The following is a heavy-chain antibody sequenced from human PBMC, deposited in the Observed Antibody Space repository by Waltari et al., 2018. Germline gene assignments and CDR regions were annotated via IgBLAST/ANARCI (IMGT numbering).Heavy chain of an antibody. J-gene: IGHJ4*02. Sequence: EVQLVQSGAEVKKPGESVRISGMGSGYSFTTYWIGWVSQMPGKGLEWMGIIYPGDSDTSYSPSFQGQVTISADKSISTAYLQWSSLKASDTAMYYCARLSDSSSWYYFDYWGQGTLVTVSS. D-gene: IGHD6-13*01. V-gene: IGHV5-51*01. CDR3: ARLSDSSSWYYFDY. CDR2: IYPGDSDT. CDR1: GYSFTTYW.